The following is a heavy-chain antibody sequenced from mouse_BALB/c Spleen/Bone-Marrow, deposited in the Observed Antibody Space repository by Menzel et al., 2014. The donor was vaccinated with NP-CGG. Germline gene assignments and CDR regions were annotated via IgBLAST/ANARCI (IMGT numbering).Heavy chain of an antibody. CDR1: GFSLTTYD. J-gene: IGHJ4*01. CDR3: ARRNGNFRYYAMDY. Sequence: VQLHQSGPGLVQPSQSQSITCTVSGFSLTTYDVVWVRQSPGKGLEWLGVIWSGGSTGYNAAFISRLSINKDNSKSQVYFKMNNLQAYDTAIYYCARRNGNFRYYAMDYWGQGTSVTVSS. D-gene: IGHD2-1*01. V-gene: IGHV2-2*01. CDR2: IWSGGST.